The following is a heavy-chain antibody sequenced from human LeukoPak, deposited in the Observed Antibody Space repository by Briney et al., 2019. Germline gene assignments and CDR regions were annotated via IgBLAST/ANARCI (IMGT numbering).Heavy chain of an antibody. CDR2: ISSDGSKK. CDR3: ARDLDIVVVPAAPLIDY. CDR1: GFIFNNYA. J-gene: IGHJ4*02. D-gene: IGHD2-2*03. Sequence: HPGGSLRLSCAASGFIFNNYAMHWVRQAPGKGLEWVALISSDGSKKDYADSVKGRFTISRDNAKNTLYLQMNSLRAEDTAVYYCARDLDIVVVPAAPLIDYWGQGTLVTVSS. V-gene: IGHV3-30*04.